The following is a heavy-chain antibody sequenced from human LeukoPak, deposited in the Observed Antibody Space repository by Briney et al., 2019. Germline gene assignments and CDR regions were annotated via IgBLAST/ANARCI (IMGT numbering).Heavy chain of an antibody. CDR1: GFTVSSNY. D-gene: IGHD3-3*01. V-gene: IGHV3-15*01. Sequence: GGSLRLSCAASGFTVSSNYMSWVRQAPGKGLEWVGRIKSKTDGGTTDYAAPVKGRFTISRDDSKNTLYLQMNSLKTEDTAVYYCTTDYYDFWSGYYIDVGYDAFDIWGQGTMVTVSS. CDR3: TTDYYDFWSGYYIDVGYDAFDI. CDR2: IKSKTDGGTT. J-gene: IGHJ3*02.